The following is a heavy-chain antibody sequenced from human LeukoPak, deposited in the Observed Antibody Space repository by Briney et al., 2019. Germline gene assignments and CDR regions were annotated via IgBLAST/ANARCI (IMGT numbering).Heavy chain of an antibody. CDR3: ATSTAMVRPFDY. Sequence: ASVKVSCKASGYTFTGYYMHWVRQAPGQGLEWMGWINPNSGGTNYAQKFQGRVTMTRDTSISTAYMELSSLRSEDTAVYYCATSTAMVRPFDYWGQGTLVTVSS. D-gene: IGHD5-18*01. CDR1: GYTFTGYY. CDR2: INPNSGGT. J-gene: IGHJ4*02. V-gene: IGHV1-2*02.